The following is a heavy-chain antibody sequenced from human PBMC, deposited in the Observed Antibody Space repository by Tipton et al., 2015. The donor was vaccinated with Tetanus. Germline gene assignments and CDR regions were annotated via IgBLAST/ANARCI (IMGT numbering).Heavy chain of an antibody. J-gene: IGHJ2*01. CDR1: GFTFSSYN. V-gene: IGHV3-48*02. Sequence: SLRLSCAASGFTFSSYNMNWVRQAPGKGLEWVSHISGTGTTVDYADSVKGRFTISRDNAKNSLYLQMNSLRDEDTAIYYCARRRSAVLSGDYHWYLDLWGRGTMVTVSS. CDR3: ARRRSAVLSGDYHWYLDL. D-gene: IGHD2-21*02. CDR2: ISGTGTTV.